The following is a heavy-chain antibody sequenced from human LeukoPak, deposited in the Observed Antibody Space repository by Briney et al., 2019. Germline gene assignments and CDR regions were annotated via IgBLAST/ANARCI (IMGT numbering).Heavy chain of an antibody. J-gene: IGHJ4*02. V-gene: IGHV5-51*01. D-gene: IGHD1-7*01. CDR2: IYPGDSDT. CDR1: GYSFISYW. Sequence: GESLKISCKGSGYSFISYWIAWVRQMPGKGLEWMGIIYPGDSDTRYSPSFQGQVTISADKSISTAYLQWSSLRAPDTAMYYCARVAGATGTTTHPLDYWGQGTLVTVSS. CDR3: ARVAGATGTTTHPLDY.